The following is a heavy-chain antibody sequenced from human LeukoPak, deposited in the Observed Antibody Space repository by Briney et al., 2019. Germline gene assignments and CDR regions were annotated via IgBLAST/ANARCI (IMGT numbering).Heavy chain of an antibody. Sequence: ASVRVSCKASGYTFSSYDINWVRQAPGQGLEWMGRMKPNSDNTDSAQKFQGRVTMTTNTSINTANMELRSLRSEDTAVYYCARAFGVLGGLNWFDPWGQGTLVTVSS. CDR2: MKPNSDNT. J-gene: IGHJ5*02. D-gene: IGHD3-10*01. CDR1: GYTFSSYD. CDR3: ARAFGVLGGLNWFDP. V-gene: IGHV1-8*02.